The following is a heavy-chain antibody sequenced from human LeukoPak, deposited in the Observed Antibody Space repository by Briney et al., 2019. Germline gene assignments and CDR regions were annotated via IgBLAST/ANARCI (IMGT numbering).Heavy chain of an antibody. D-gene: IGHD5-12*01. CDR2: IYYSGST. V-gene: IGHV4-59*01. J-gene: IGHJ4*02. Sequence: SETLSLTCAVYGGSFSGYYWSWIRQPPGKGLEWIGYIYYSGSTNYNPSLKSRVTISIDTSKNQFSLKLSSVTAADTAVYYCARTLSGYSNGDYWGQGTLVTVSS. CDR1: GGSFSGYY. CDR3: ARTLSGYSNGDY.